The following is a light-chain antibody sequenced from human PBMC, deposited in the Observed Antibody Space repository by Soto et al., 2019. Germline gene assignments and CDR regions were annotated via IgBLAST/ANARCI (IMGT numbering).Light chain of an antibody. J-gene: IGKJ1*01. CDR3: QQYNNWPPWT. V-gene: IGKV3-15*01. CDR1: QSVSSN. CDR2: GAS. Sequence: EIVMTQSPATLSVSPGERATLSCRASQSVSSNLAWYPQKPGQAPRLLIYGASTRATGIPARFSGSGSGTEFNLTISSLQSEDFAVYYCQQYNNWPPWTFGQGTKVEIK.